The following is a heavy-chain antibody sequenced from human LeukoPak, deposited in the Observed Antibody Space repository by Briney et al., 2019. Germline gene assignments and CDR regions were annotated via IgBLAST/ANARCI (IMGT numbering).Heavy chain of an antibody. Sequence: GGSLRLSCVGSGFNFSNYYMSWIRQAPGKGLEWISYITPNAVNKYYVDSVKGRFTISRDNAKNSLFLQMNSLRDEDTAVYYCAGSGSPDDYWGQRTLVTVSS. J-gene: IGHJ4*02. CDR1: GFNFSNYY. V-gene: IGHV3-11*01. CDR3: AGSGSPDDY. D-gene: IGHD3-10*01. CDR2: ITPNAVNK.